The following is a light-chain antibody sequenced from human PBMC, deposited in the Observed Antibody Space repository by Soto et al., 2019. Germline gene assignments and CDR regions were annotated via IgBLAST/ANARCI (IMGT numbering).Light chain of an antibody. V-gene: IGKV1-5*03. CDR1: QSISSW. Sequence: DIKMTISPSTLSASVGDRVTMTCRASQSISSWLAWYQQKPGKAPKLLIYMASSLESGVPSRFSGSGSGTEFTLTISSLQPDDFAPYYCQQYNSYSWTFGQGAKVDIK. J-gene: IGKJ1*01. CDR2: MAS. CDR3: QQYNSYSWT.